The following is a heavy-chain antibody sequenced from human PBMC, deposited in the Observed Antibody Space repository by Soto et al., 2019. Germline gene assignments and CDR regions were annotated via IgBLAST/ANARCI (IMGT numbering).Heavy chain of an antibody. Sequence: EAQLLESGGDWAQPGGSLRLSCAASGFTFSSHGMIWVRQAPGTGLEWIAGLSRGGGTTYYADSVKGRFTISRDNSKNPLDLIMNSLKVEDTALYYCAKDGQYRTDGFDVWGQGTMVTVSS. CDR2: LSRGGGTT. CDR3: AKDGQYRTDGFDV. V-gene: IGHV3-23*01. CDR1: GFTFSSHG. D-gene: IGHD6-6*01. J-gene: IGHJ3*01.